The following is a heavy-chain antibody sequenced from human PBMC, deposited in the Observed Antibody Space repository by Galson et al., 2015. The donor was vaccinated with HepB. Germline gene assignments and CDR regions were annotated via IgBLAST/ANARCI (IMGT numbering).Heavy chain of an antibody. Sequence: SLRLSCAVSGFTFSDYYMSWIRQAPGKGLEWVAVISYDGSNKYYADSVKGRFTISRDNSKNTLFLQMNSLRAEDTAVYYCAIVDYYGSGSYYNADYWGQGTLVTVSS. CDR2: ISYDGSNK. J-gene: IGHJ4*02. CDR3: AIVDYYGSGSYYNADY. CDR1: GFTFSDYY. D-gene: IGHD3-10*01. V-gene: IGHV3-30*03.